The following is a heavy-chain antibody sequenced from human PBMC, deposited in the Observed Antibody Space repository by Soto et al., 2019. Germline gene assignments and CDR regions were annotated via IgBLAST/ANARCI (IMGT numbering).Heavy chain of an antibody. V-gene: IGHV3-30*03. J-gene: IGHJ6*02. D-gene: IGHD5-12*01. Sequence: YYADSVKGQFTISRDNSENMLYLQMNSLRAEDTAVYYCARDRGVATNYYYGMDVWGQGTTVTVSS. CDR3: ARDRGVATNYYYGMDV.